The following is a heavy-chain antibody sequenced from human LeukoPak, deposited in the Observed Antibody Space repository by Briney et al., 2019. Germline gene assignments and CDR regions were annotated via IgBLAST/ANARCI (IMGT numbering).Heavy chain of an antibody. J-gene: IGHJ4*02. D-gene: IGHD5-18*01. CDR3: ARDLKGYSYGLD. V-gene: IGHV1-18*01. Sequence: VASVKVSCKASGYTFTSYGISWVRQAPGQGLEWMGWISAYNGNTNYAQKLQGRVTMTRDTSISTAYMELSRLRSDDTAVYYCARDLKGYSYGLDWGQGTLVTVSS. CDR2: ISAYNGNT. CDR1: GYTFTSYG.